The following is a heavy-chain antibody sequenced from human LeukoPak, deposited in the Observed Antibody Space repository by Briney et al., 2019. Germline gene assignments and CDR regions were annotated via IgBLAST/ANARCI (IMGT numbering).Heavy chain of an antibody. V-gene: IGHV1-69*13. J-gene: IGHJ5*02. Sequence: SVKVSCKASGGTFSSYAISWVRQAPGQGLEWMGGIIPIFGTANYAQKFQGRVTITADESTSTAYMELSSLRSEDTAVYYCARDRYDILTGYYRVWFDPWGQGTLVTVSS. D-gene: IGHD3-9*01. CDR3: ARDRYDILTGYYRVWFDP. CDR2: IIPIFGTA. CDR1: GGTFSSYA.